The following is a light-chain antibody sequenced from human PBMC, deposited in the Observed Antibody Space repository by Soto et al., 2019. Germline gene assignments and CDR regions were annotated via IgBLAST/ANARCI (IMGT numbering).Light chain of an antibody. CDR3: SSYTSGSTLYV. Sequence: QSVLTQPASVSGSPGQSITISCTGTSNDVGGYNYVSWYQQHPGKAPKLILYDVSNRPSGVSDRFSGSKSGITASLTISGLQAEDEDDYHCSSYTSGSTLYVFGTGTKLTVL. V-gene: IGLV2-14*03. J-gene: IGLJ1*01. CDR2: DVS. CDR1: SNDVGGYNY.